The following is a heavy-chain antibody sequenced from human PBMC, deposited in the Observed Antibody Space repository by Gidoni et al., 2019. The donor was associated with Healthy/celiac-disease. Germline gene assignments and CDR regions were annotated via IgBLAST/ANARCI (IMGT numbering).Heavy chain of an antibody. CDR3: AREYCSGGSCYFTGDAFDI. CDR2: ISSSGSTI. J-gene: IGHJ3*02. V-gene: IGHV3-48*03. Sequence: EVQLVESGGGLVRLGGSLGISCAASGFTFSSYEMTWVRQAPGKGREWVSYISSSGSTIYYADSVKGRFTISRDNAKNSLYLQMNSLRAEDTAVYYCAREYCSGGSCYFTGDAFDIWGQGTMVTVSS. CDR1: GFTFSSYE. D-gene: IGHD2-15*01.